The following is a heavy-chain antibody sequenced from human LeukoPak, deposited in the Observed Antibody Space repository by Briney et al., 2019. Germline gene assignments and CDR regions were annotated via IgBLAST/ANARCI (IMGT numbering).Heavy chain of an antibody. D-gene: IGHD2-15*01. CDR1: GFTFSSYD. CDR2: IGTAGDT. V-gene: IGHV3-13*01. J-gene: IGHJ4*02. CDR3: AREGYCSGGICAFDY. Sequence: GGSLRLSCAASGFTFSSYDMHWVRQATGKGLEWVSAIGTAGDTYYPGSVKGRFTISRDNAKNSLYLQMNYLRAEDTAVYYCAREGYCSGGICAFDYWGQGTLVIVSS.